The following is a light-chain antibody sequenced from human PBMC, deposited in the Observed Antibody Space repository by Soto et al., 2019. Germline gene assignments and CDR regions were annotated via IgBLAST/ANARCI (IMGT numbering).Light chain of an antibody. CDR2: RNN. Sequence: QSVLTQPPSASGTPGQRVTISCSGSSSNIGSNYVYWYQQLPGTAPKLLIYRNNQRPSGVPDRFSGSKSGTSASLAISGLRSEDEVDYYCAAWDDGLSGPVFGGGTLLTVL. V-gene: IGLV1-47*01. CDR3: AAWDDGLSGPV. CDR1: SSNIGSNY. J-gene: IGLJ7*01.